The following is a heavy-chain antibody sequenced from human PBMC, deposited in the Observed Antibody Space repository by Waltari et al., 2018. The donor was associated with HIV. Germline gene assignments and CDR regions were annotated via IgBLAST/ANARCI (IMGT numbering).Heavy chain of an antibody. Sequence: QVQLVQSGAAWKKLGSWVKVSGRAPGATSSSYPISWLRQPPGQGLEWMGGIIPIFGTANYAQKFQGRVTITADESTSTAYMELSSLRSEDTAVYYCARGFYSGSYWYFDYWGQGTLVTVSS. CDR1: GATSSSYP. D-gene: IGHD1-26*01. CDR2: IIPIFGTA. V-gene: IGHV1-69*01. J-gene: IGHJ4*02. CDR3: ARGFYSGSYWYFDY.